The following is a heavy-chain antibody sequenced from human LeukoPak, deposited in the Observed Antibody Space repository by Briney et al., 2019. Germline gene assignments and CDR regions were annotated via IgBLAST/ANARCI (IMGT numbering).Heavy chain of an antibody. J-gene: IGHJ4*02. CDR3: ARESTEERPGC. CDR1: GFTLSDYW. Sequence: PGGSLRLSCAASGFTLSDYWMSWVRQAPGKGLEWVANMNQDGSDKNYLDSVKGRFTISRDDAKNSLLLQMTSLRAEDAAVYYCARESTEERPGCWGQGTLVTVSS. V-gene: IGHV3-7*01. CDR2: MNQDGSDK. D-gene: IGHD1-1*01.